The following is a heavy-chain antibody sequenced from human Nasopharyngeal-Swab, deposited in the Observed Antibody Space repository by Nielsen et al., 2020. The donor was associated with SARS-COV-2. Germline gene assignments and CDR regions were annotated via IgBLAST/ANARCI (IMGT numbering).Heavy chain of an antibody. CDR3: TTDRPTGYSYGTPYYYGMDV. J-gene: IGHJ6*02. Sequence: GESLKISCAASGFTFSNAWMSWVRQAPGKGLEWVGRIKSKTDGGTTDYAAPVKGRFTISRDDSKNTLYLQMNSLKTEDTAVYYCTTDRPTGYSYGTPYYYGMDVWGQGTTVTVSS. CDR2: IKSKTDGGTT. V-gene: IGHV3-15*01. D-gene: IGHD5-18*01. CDR1: GFTFSNAW.